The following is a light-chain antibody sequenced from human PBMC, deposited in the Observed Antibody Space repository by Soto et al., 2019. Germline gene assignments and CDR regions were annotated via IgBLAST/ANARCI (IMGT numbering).Light chain of an antibody. V-gene: IGKV3-20*01. CDR2: ATS. CDR3: QQYGSSPTWT. Sequence: EIVLTQSPGTLSLSPGERATLSCRASLSVSSSYLAWFQQRPGQAPRLLIFATSRRATDIPDRFSGSGSGTDFTLTISRLEPEDSAVYYCQQYGSSPTWTFGQGTKVDIK. J-gene: IGKJ1*01. CDR1: LSVSSSY.